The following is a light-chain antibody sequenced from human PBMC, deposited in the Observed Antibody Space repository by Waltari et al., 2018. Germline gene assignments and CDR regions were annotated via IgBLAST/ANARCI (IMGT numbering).Light chain of an antibody. CDR3: GTWDTTLSALI. CDR1: SSNIGHDY. Sequence: QSVLTQPPSVSAAPGQKVTISCSGSSSNIGHDYVSWYQQLPGTAPKLFIYEKNKRPSGIPDRFSGSKSGTSATLGITGLQTGDEADYYCGTWDTTLSALIFGGGTKLTVL. V-gene: IGLV1-51*01. CDR2: EKN. J-gene: IGLJ2*01.